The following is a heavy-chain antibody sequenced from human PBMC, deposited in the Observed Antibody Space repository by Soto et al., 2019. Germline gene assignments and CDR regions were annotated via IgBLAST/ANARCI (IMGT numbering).Heavy chain of an antibody. CDR2: ISGSGFKK. CDR3: AKSRYSDSSGDFYDY. Sequence: EVVLLESGGGLEQPGGSLRLSCAASGFIFENFGMSWVRQAPGKGLEWISSISGSGFKKYYADSVKGRFTISRDNSNNTLFLQMNSLRAEDTAVYYCAKSRYSDSSGDFYDYWGQGTLVTVSS. CDR1: GFIFENFG. J-gene: IGHJ4*02. V-gene: IGHV3-23*01. D-gene: IGHD3-22*01.